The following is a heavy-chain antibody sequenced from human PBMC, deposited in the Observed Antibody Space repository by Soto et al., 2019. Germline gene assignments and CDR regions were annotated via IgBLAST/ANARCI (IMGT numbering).Heavy chain of an antibody. CDR3: ATLVADYGDSGYYYFDY. CDR2: FDPEDGET. D-gene: IGHD4-17*01. CDR1: GYTLTELS. Sequence: AASVKVSCKVSGYTLTELSMHWVRQAPGKGLEWMGGFDPEDGETIYAQKFQGRVTMTEDTSTDTAYMELSSLRSEDTAVYYCATLVADYGDSGYYYFDYWGQGTLVTVSS. V-gene: IGHV1-24*01. J-gene: IGHJ4*02.